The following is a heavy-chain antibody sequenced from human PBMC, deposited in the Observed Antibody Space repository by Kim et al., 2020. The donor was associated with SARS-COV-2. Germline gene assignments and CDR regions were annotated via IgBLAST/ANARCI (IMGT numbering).Heavy chain of an antibody. CDR1: GGSFSGYY. Sequence: SETLSLTCAVYGGSFSGYYWSWIRQPPGKGLEWIGEINHSGSTNYNPSLKSRVTISVDTSKNQFSLKLSSVTAADTAVYYCARGRVYSYDYWGQGTLVTVSS. J-gene: IGHJ4*02. V-gene: IGHV4-34*01. D-gene: IGHD5-18*01. CDR2: INHSGST. CDR3: ARGRVYSYDY.